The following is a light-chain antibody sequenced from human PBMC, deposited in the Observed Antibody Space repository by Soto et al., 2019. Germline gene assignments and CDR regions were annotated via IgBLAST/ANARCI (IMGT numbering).Light chain of an antibody. Sequence: QSVLTQPPSASGTPGQRVTISCSGSSSNIGTYAVNWYQHLPGTAPKLLIYSNNQRPSGVPDRFSGSKSGTSASLAISGLQSTDEAHYYCAAWDDSLNGRYVFGAGTKLTVL. J-gene: IGLJ1*01. CDR1: SSNIGTYA. V-gene: IGLV1-44*01. CDR2: SNN. CDR3: AAWDDSLNGRYV.